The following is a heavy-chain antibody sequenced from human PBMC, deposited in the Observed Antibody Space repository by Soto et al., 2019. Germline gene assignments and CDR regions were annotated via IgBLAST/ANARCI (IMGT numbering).Heavy chain of an antibody. D-gene: IGHD2-2*01. J-gene: IGHJ4*02. V-gene: IGHV4-30-4*01. Sequence: QVQLQESGPGLVKPSQTLSLTCTVSGGSISSGDYYWSWIRQPPGKGLEWIGYIYYSGSTYYNPSLKSRVTISVDTSKNQFSLELSSVTAADTAVYYCARAGNIVVVPAAVFDYWGQGTLVTVSS. CDR1: GGSISSGDYY. CDR2: IYYSGST. CDR3: ARAGNIVVVPAAVFDY.